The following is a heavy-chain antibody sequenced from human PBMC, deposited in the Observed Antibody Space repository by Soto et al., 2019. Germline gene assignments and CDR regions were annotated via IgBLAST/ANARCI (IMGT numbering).Heavy chain of an antibody. V-gene: IGHV3-13*01. Sequence: GGSLRLSCAASGFTFSSYDMHWVRQATGKGLEWVSAIGTAGDTYYPGSVKGRFTISRENAKNSLYLQMNSLRAGDTAVHYCARAYCSGGSCYSSVGPNAFDIWGQGTMVTVSS. J-gene: IGHJ3*02. CDR1: GFTFSSYD. D-gene: IGHD2-15*01. CDR2: IGTAGDT. CDR3: ARAYCSGGSCYSSVGPNAFDI.